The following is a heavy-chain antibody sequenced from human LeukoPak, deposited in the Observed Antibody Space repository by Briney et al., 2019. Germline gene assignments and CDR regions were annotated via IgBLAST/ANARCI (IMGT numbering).Heavy chain of an antibody. CDR1: GFTFSSYE. CDR3: AKESGIQLWSGSNRYFDY. V-gene: IGHV3-48*03. J-gene: IGHJ4*02. Sequence: GGSLRLSCAASGFTFSSYEMNWVRQAPGKGLEWVSYISSSGSTIYYADSVKGRFTISRDNSKNTLYLQMNSLRAEDTAVYYCAKESGIQLWSGSNRYFDYWGQGTLVTVSS. CDR2: ISSSGSTI. D-gene: IGHD5-18*01.